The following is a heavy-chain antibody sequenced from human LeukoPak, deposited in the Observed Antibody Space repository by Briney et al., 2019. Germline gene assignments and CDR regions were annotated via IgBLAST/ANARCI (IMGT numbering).Heavy chain of an antibody. Sequence: PSETLSLTCAVSGYSISSGYYWGWIRQPPGKGLEWIGSIYHSGSTYYNPSLKSRVTMSVDTSKNQFSLKLSSVTAADTAVYYCAREKAITMIVVARRSAFDIWGQGTMVTVSS. D-gene: IGHD3-22*01. V-gene: IGHV4-38-2*02. CDR1: GYSISSGYY. J-gene: IGHJ3*02. CDR2: IYHSGST. CDR3: AREKAITMIVVARRSAFDI.